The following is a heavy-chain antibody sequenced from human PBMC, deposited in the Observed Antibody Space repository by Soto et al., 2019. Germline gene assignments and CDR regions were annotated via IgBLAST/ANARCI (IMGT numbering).Heavy chain of an antibody. J-gene: IGHJ6*02. Sequence: GASVKVSCKASGYTFTSYGISWVRQAPGQGLEWMGWISAYNGNTNYAQKLQGRVTMTTDTSTSTAYMELRSLRSDDTAVYYCARGRGRGYSYGGSLNTYYYGMDVWGQGTTVTVSS. V-gene: IGHV1-18*04. CDR2: ISAYNGNT. CDR3: ARGRGRGYSYGGSLNTYYYGMDV. D-gene: IGHD5-18*01. CDR1: GYTFTSYG.